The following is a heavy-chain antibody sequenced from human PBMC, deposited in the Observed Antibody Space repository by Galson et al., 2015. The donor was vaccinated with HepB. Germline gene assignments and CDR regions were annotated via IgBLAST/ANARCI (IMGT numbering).Heavy chain of an antibody. V-gene: IGHV3-13*01. CDR1: GFTFSNYD. J-gene: IGHJ6*02. CDR3: ARGPPGHWRRYGMDV. D-gene: IGHD3-3*01. CDR2: IGTLSDT. Sequence: SLRLSCAASGFTFSNYDMHWVRQVTGKSLEWVSAIGTLSDTFYPVSMKGRFTISRENAKNSLYLQIDSLRAEDTAVYYCARGPPGHWRRYGMDVWGQGTAVTVSS.